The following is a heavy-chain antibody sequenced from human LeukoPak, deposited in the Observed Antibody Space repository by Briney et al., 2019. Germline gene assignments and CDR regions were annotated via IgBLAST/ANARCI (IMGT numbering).Heavy chain of an antibody. D-gene: IGHD4-23*01. V-gene: IGHV3-30*04. Sequence: GRSLRLSCAASGFNFGSYAMHWVRQAPDKGLQWVAVIWYDGSNKYYADSVKGRFTISRDNSKSTVFLQMKSLRIEDTGVYYCARGAHYGGNSPDYWGQGTLVTVSS. CDR1: GFNFGSYA. J-gene: IGHJ4*02. CDR2: IWYDGSNK. CDR3: ARGAHYGGNSPDY.